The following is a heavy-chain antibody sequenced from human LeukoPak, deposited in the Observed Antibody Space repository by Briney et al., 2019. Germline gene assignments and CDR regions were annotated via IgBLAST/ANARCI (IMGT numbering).Heavy chain of an antibody. Sequence: GASLRLSCAASGFTLSSYWMHWVRQAPGKGLVWVSRINSDGSSTSYADSVKGRFTISRDNPKNTLYLQMNSLRAEDTAVYYCARDGSSWSNWLDPWGQGTLVTVSS. D-gene: IGHD6-13*01. J-gene: IGHJ5*02. V-gene: IGHV3-74*01. CDR1: GFTLSSYW. CDR2: INSDGSST. CDR3: ARDGSSWSNWLDP.